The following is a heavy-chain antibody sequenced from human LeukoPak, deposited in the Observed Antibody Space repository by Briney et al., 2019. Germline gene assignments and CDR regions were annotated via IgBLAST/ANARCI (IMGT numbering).Heavy chain of an antibody. Sequence: RWETLSLTGTVSGGSISTSGFYWGWFRQAPWKGLEWLATISYSGTTYYNPSHRSRVTISVDMSKNQFSLELTSVTAADTAVYYCARLPREQLINYWGQGTLVTVSS. V-gene: IGHV4-39*01. D-gene: IGHD6-13*01. J-gene: IGHJ4*02. CDR1: GGSISTSGFY. CDR2: ISYSGTT. CDR3: ARLPREQLINY.